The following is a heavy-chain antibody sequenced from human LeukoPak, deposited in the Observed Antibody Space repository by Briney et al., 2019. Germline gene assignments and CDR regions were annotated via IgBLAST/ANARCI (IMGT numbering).Heavy chain of an antibody. Sequence: SETLSLTCIVSGGSISSSSYYWGWIRQPPGKGLEWIGSIYYSGSTYYNPSLKSRVTISVDTSKNQFSLKLSSVTAADTAVYYCARRESLSGYSLWGQGTLVTVSS. V-gene: IGHV4-39*01. CDR1: GGSISSSSYY. CDR2: IYYSGST. J-gene: IGHJ4*02. CDR3: ARRESLSGYSL. D-gene: IGHD3-22*01.